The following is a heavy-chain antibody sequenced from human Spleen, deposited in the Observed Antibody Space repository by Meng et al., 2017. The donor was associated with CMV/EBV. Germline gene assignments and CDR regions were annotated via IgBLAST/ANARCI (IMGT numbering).Heavy chain of an antibody. CDR1: GCTFSSYS. Sequence: SVKVSCKASGCTFSSYSISWVRQAPGQGLEWMGRIIPILGIANYAQKFQGRVTITGDKSTSTAYMELSSLRSEDTDVYYGARVQVPAAVNCYYGMDCWGQGTTVTVSS. V-gene: IGHV1-69*04. J-gene: IGHJ6*02. D-gene: IGHD2-2*01. CDR3: ARVQVPAAVNCYYGMDC. CDR2: IIPILGIA.